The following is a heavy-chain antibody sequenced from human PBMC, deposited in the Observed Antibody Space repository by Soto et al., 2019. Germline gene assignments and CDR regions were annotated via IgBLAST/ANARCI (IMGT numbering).Heavy chain of an antibody. CDR1: GGTFSRYT. J-gene: IGHJ4*02. CDR3: ASGIGQGGGNGES. V-gene: IGHV1-69*02. D-gene: IGHD3-16*01. CDR2: IIPILGIA. Sequence: GASVKVSCKASGGTFSRYTISWVRHAPGQGLEWMGRIIPILGIANYAQKFQGRVTITADKSTSTAYMELSSLRSEDTAVYYCASGIGQGGGNGESGGQGTLVTVSS.